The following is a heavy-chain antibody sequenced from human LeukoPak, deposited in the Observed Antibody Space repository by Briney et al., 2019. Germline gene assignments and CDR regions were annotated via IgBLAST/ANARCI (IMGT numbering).Heavy chain of an antibody. CDR1: GGSFSGYY. CDR3: ARGRLVFFYGMDV. J-gene: IGHJ6*02. CDR2: INHSGST. D-gene: IGHD3-3*01. Sequence: KPSETLSLTCAVYGGSFSGYYWSWIRQPXXXXXXWIGEINHSGSTNYNPSLKSRVTISVDTSKNQFSLKLSSVTAADTAVYYCARGRLVFFYGMDVWGQGTTVTVSS. V-gene: IGHV4-34*01.